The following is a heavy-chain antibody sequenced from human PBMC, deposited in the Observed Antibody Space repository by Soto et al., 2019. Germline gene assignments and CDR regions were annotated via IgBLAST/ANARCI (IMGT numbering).Heavy chain of an antibody. CDR1: GFIFSTDT. V-gene: IGHV3-30-3*01. J-gene: IGHJ4*02. Sequence: SLSLSVKTSGFIFSTDTVHRVCQAPGEGVEGVAVISYDGSNKYYADSVKGRFTISRDNSKNPLYVQMNSLRAEDTAVYYCARDPNVRRLVVARPGPVVDWGQGTLVTVSS. CDR2: ISYDGSNK. CDR3: ARDPNVRRLVVARPGPVVD. D-gene: IGHD6-6*01.